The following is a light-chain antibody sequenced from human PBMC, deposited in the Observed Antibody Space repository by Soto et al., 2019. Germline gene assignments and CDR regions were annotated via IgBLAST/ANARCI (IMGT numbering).Light chain of an antibody. CDR1: RSDVGGFNF. CDR2: DVT. Sequence: QSALTQPASVSGSPGQSITISCTGTRSDVGGFNFVSWYQQYPGKASKVIIYDVTDRPSGVSDRFSGSKSGNTASLTISGLQAEDEADYYCSSYTSISTYVFGTGTKLTVL. CDR3: SSYTSISTYV. V-gene: IGLV2-14*01. J-gene: IGLJ1*01.